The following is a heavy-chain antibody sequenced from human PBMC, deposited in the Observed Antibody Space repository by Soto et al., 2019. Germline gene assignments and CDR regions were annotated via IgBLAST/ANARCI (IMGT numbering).Heavy chain of an antibody. CDR1: GYSFTSYW. D-gene: IGHD3-22*01. V-gene: IGHV5-10-1*01. Sequence: GESLKISCKGSGYSFTSYWISWVRQMPGKGLEWMGRIDPSDSYTNYSPSFQGHVTISADKSISTAYLQWSSLKASDTAMYYCASTPSVDSSGYYLKYGYWGQGTLVTVSS. J-gene: IGHJ4*02. CDR3: ASTPSVDSSGYYLKYGY. CDR2: IDPSDSYT.